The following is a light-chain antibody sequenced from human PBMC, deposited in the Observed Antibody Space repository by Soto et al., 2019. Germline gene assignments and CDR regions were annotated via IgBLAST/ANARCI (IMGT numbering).Light chain of an antibody. CDR2: DVT. CDR1: SSDVGGYNY. Sequence: QSALTQPASVSGSPGQSITISCTGTSSDVGGYNYVSWYQQHPGKAPKLMIFDVTIRPSGVSNRFSGSKSGNTASLTISGLQAEDEADYYCSSYTSGSVYVFGTGTKLTVL. V-gene: IGLV2-14*01. J-gene: IGLJ1*01. CDR3: SSYTSGSVYV.